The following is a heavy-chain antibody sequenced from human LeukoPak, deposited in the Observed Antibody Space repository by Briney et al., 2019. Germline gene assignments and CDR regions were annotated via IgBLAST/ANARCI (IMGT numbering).Heavy chain of an antibody. D-gene: IGHD2-21*02. CDR2: ISSSSSYT. J-gene: IGHJ4*02. Sequence: PGVSLRLCCAASGFTFSDYYMSWIRQAPGKGLEWVSYISSSSSYTNYADSVKGRFTISRDNAKNSLYLQMNSLRAEDTAVYYCARAPYRYCGGDCYLFDYWGQGTLVTVSS. V-gene: IGHV3-11*06. CDR3: ARAPYRYCGGDCYLFDY. CDR1: GFTFSDYY.